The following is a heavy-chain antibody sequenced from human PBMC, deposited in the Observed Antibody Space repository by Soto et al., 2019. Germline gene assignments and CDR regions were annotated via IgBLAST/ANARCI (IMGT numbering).Heavy chain of an antibody. D-gene: IGHD5-18*01. CDR3: AKDGGYSYGYSPRYYYGMDV. J-gene: IGHJ6*02. Sequence: EVQLLESGGGLVQPGGSLRLSCAASGFTFSSYAMSWVRLAPGKGLEWVSAISTSGDSAYYADSVKGRFTISRDNFKNTLYLQMNSLRAEDTAVYYCAKDGGYSYGYSPRYYYGMDVWGQGTTVTVSS. CDR2: ISTSGDSA. V-gene: IGHV3-23*01. CDR1: GFTFSSYA.